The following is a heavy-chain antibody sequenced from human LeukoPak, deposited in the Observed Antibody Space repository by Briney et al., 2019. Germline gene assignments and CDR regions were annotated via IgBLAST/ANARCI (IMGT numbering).Heavy chain of an antibody. V-gene: IGHV4-59*12. J-gene: IGHJ5*02. CDR3: ARGLTVSDP. CDR1: GASISSYY. Sequence: SETLSLTCTVSGASISSYYWTWIRQPPGKGLEWIGSIYYSGSTYYNPSLKSRVTISVDTSKNQFSLKLSSVTAADTAVYYCARGLTVSDPWGQGTLVTVSS. CDR2: IYYSGST. D-gene: IGHD4-17*01.